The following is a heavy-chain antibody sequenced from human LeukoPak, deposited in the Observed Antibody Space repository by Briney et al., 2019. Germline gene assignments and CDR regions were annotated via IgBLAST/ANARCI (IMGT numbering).Heavy chain of an antibody. CDR1: GGSFSGYY. D-gene: IGHD6-13*01. CDR2: INHSGST. J-gene: IGHJ5*02. CDR3: AGGSSSWYWGGWFDP. Sequence: SETLSLTCAVYGGSFSGYYWSWIRQPPGKGLEWIGEINHSGSTNYNPSLKSRVTISVDTSKNQFSLKLSSVTAADTAVYYCAGGSSSWYWGGWFDPWGQGTLVTVSS. V-gene: IGHV4-34*01.